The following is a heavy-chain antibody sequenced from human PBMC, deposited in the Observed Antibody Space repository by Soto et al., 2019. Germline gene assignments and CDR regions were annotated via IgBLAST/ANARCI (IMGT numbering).Heavy chain of an antibody. V-gene: IGHV3-7*03. D-gene: IGHD2-15*01. J-gene: IGHJ6*02. CDR3: ARDHSVSTPLDGIYV. CDR2: IKEDGSEK. CDR1: GFTISGYW. Sequence: GGSLRLSCAASGFTISGYWMSWVRQAPGKGLEWVANIKEDGSEKYYVDSVKGRFTISRDNAKNSLYLHQNSLRAEDTAVYYCARDHSVSTPLDGIYVWGHGTTVTVSS.